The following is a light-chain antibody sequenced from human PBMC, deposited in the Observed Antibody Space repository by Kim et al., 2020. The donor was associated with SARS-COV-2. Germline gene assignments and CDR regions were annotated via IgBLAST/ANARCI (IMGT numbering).Light chain of an antibody. CDR2: DAS. V-gene: IGKV3-11*01. CDR3: QQRRNWPPLT. Sequence: SPGERATLSCRASQSVSSSLAWYQQRPGQAPRVLIYDASHRAPGIPARFSGSGSGTDFSLTISSLEPEDFAVYYCQQRRNWPPLTFGGGTKVDIK. CDR1: QSVSSS. J-gene: IGKJ4*01.